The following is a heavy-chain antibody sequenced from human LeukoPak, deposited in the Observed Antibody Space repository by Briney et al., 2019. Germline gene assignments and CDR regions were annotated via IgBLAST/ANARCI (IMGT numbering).Heavy chain of an antibody. CDR2: INHSGST. CDR3: ASEPYCSSTSCYGFDY. J-gene: IGHJ4*02. V-gene: IGHV4-34*01. D-gene: IGHD2-2*01. Sequence: SETLSLTCAVYGGSFSGYYWSWIRQPPGKGLEWIGEINHSGSTNYNPSLKSRVTISVDTSKNQFSLKLSSVTAADTAVYYCASEPYCSSTSCYGFDYWGQGTLVTVSS. CDR1: GGSFSGYY.